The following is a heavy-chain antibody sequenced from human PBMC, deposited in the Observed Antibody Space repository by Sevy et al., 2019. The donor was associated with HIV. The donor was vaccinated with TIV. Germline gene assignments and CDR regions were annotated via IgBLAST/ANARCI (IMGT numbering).Heavy chain of an antibody. CDR1: GFSFDRYW. CDR2: VKDDGSER. CDR3: AGDPFRAGSGAFEI. D-gene: IGHD3-10*01. V-gene: IGHV3-7*01. Sequence: GGSLRLSCAGSGFSFDRYWMSWVRQGPGKGLEWVAGVKDDGSERQYGNSERGRFTVSRNNTTNSVYLQFDSPTDEDSAVYYCAGDPFRAGSGAFEIWGQGTMVTVSS. J-gene: IGHJ3*02.